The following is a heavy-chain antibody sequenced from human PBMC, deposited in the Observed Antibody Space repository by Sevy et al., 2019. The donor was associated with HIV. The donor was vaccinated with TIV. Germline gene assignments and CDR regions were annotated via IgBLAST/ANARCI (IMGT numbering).Heavy chain of an antibody. D-gene: IGHD2-2*01. CDR1: DGSITSHY. J-gene: IGHJ5*02. Sequence: SETLSLTCTVSDGSITSHYWSWIRQPPGKGLEWIGYIHSRGSTNYNPSLKSRVTISVDTSKNQFSLKLSSVTAADPAVYYCARHVDARWFDPWGQGALVTVSS. CDR2: IHSRGST. V-gene: IGHV4-59*08. CDR3: ARHVDARWFDP.